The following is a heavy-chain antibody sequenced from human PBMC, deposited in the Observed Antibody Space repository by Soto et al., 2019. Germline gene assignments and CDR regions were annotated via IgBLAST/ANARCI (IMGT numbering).Heavy chain of an antibody. CDR3: SCALPGACRTYGSFYSDS. V-gene: IGHV1-18*01. CDR2: ISPYSGET. Sequence: ASVKVSCKASGYTFRNHGITWVRQAPGQGLEWVGWISPYSGETNYVQKFQDRVTVTTDTSTSTVYMELKGLRSDATAVFYCSCALPGACRTYGSFYSDSGGQGTLVTVSS. D-gene: IGHD2-15*01. CDR1: GYTFRNHG. J-gene: IGHJ4*02.